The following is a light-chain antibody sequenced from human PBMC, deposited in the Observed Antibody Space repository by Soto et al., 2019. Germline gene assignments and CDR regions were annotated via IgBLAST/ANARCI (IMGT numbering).Light chain of an antibody. CDR1: QRVNSNY. Sequence: EIVLTQSPGTLSLSQGERATLSCRASQRVNSNYLAWYQQRPGQAPRLLIYGASSRATGIPDRFSGSGSGKVFTRTSSRMANEDFEVYYFQQYGRSPPYTFGRGTKVDIK. J-gene: IGKJ3*01. CDR2: GAS. CDR3: QQYGRSPPYT. V-gene: IGKV3-20*01.